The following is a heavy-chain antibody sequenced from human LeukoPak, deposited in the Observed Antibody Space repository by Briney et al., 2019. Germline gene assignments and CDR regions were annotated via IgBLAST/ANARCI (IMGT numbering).Heavy chain of an antibody. V-gene: IGHV3-23*01. CDR2: ISGSGGST. J-gene: IGHJ4*02. CDR1: GFTFSSYA. D-gene: IGHD3-22*01. Sequence: PPGGSLRLSCAASGFTFSSYAMSWVRQAPGKGLEWVSAISGSGGSTYYADSVKGRFTISRDNSKNTLYLQMNSLRAEDTAVYYCAKDFQTYYYDSSGYYYGWGQGTLVTVSS. CDR3: AKDFQTYYYDSSGYYYG.